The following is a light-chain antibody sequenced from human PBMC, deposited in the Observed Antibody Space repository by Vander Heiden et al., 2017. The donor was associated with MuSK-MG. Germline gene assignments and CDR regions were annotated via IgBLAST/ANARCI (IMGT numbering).Light chain of an antibody. V-gene: IGLV1-44*01. CDR2: SNK. CDR3: AAWHDSRNGWV. Sequence: QSVLPPPPSASGTPGQSVPISGSGSSSNIGSNTVNWCQHRPGTAPKLLIYSNKRRPSGVPDRFSGSKSGTSASMAINGLQAEDEADYYCAAWHDSRNGWVFGGGTKLTVL. CDR1: SSNIGSNT. J-gene: IGLJ3*02.